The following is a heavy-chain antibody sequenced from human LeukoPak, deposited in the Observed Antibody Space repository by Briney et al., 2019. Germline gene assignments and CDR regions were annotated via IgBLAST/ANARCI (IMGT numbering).Heavy chain of an antibody. D-gene: IGHD2/OR15-2a*01. CDR2: ISWNSGSL. V-gene: IGHV3-9*01. Sequence: GWSLRLSCAASGFTFDDYAMHWVRQAPGKGLEWVSGISWNSGSLRYADSVKGRFTISRDNAKNSLYLQMNSLRAEDTALYYCAKEFLAFDAFDIWGQGTMVTVSS. CDR1: GFTFDDYA. CDR3: AKEFLAFDAFDI. J-gene: IGHJ3*02.